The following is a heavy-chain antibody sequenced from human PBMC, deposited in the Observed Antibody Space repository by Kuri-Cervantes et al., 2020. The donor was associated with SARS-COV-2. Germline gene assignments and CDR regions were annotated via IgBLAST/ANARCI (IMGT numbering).Heavy chain of an antibody. V-gene: IGHV1-18*01. D-gene: IGHD3-3*01. CDR3: ARDLGDFWSGDIPGPDAFDI. Sequence: ASVKVSCKASGYIFTSYDINWVRQAPGQGLEWMGWISAYNGNTSYAQKLQGRVTMTTDTSTSTAYMELRSLRSDDTAVYYCARDLGDFWSGDIPGPDAFDIWGQGTMVTVSS. J-gene: IGHJ3*02. CDR1: GYIFTSYD. CDR2: ISAYNGNT.